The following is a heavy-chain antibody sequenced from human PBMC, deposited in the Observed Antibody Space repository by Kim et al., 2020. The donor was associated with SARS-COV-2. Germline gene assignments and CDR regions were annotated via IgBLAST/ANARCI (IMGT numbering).Heavy chain of an antibody. V-gene: IGHV4-59*13. CDR1: GGSISSYY. CDR2: IYYSVST. CDR3: ARYSYGENWFDP. D-gene: IGHD5-18*01. J-gene: IGHJ5*02. Sequence: SETLSLTCTVSGGSISSYYWSWIRQPPGKGLEWIGYIYYSVSTNYNPSLKSRVTISVDTSKNQFSLKLSSVTAADTAVYYCARYSYGENWFDPWGQGTLVTVSS.